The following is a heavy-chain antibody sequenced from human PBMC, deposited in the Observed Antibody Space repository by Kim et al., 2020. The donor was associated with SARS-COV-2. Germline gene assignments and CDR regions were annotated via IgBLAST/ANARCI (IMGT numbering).Heavy chain of an antibody. V-gene: IGHV5-51*01. CDR3: ARLKGEAASAFDI. J-gene: IGHJ3*02. Sequence: RYRPSSQGQVTCSADKSIRTAYLQWSSLKASDTAMYYCARLKGEAASAFDIWGQGTMVTVSS. D-gene: IGHD3-16*01.